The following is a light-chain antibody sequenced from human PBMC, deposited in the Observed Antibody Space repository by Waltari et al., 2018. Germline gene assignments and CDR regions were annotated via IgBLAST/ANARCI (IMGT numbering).Light chain of an antibody. V-gene: IGKV1-17*03. CDR2: LAS. J-gene: IGKJ1*01. Sequence: DIQMTQSPSAMSASVGDRVTITCRASQGISTSLAWFQQKPGKVPERLIYLASSLQSGVPSRFSGSGSRTEFTLSISSLQPEDFATYYCQQSYSLPWTFGQGTNVEVK. CDR3: QQSYSLPWT. CDR1: QGISTS.